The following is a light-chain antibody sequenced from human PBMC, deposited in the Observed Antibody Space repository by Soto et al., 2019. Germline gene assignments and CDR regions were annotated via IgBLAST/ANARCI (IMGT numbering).Light chain of an antibody. J-gene: IGKJ3*01. Sequence: EIVLTQSPGTLSLSPGERATLSCRASQSDSSRYLAWYQQKPGQAPRLLIYAASSRATGIPDRFSGGGSGTDFTLTISRLEPEDFAVYYCQQYGSSLFSFGPGTKVDIK. CDR1: QSDSSRY. CDR3: QQYGSSLFS. V-gene: IGKV3-20*01. CDR2: AAS.